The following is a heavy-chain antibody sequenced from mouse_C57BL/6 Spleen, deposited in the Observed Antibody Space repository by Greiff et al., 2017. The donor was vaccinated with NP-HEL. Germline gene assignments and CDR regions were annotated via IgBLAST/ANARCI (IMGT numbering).Heavy chain of an antibody. CDR1: GYTFTSYW. Sequence: QVQLQQPGAELVRPGSSVKLSCKASGYTFTSYWMDWVKQRPGQGLEWIGNIYPSDSDTHYNQKFKDKATLTVDKSSSTAYMQLSSLTAEDSAVYYCARTLITTVNGYFDVWGTGTTVTVSS. V-gene: IGHV1-61*01. CDR2: IYPSDSDT. J-gene: IGHJ1*03. CDR3: ARTLITTVNGYFDV. D-gene: IGHD1-1*01.